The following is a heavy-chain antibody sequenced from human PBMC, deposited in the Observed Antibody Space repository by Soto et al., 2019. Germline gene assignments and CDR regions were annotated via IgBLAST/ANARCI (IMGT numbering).Heavy chain of an antibody. CDR2: VSVSGGTT. V-gene: IGHV3-23*01. Sequence: PGGSLRLSCAASGFMFNNYAMSWVRQAPGKGLEWVSTVSVSGGTTYYADSLKGRFTISRDNSKKTVYLQMNRLRADDTAIYYCAKGLYCYDSSGYRLFDYWGQGTLVTVSS. D-gene: IGHD3-22*01. CDR1: GFMFNNYA. J-gene: IGHJ4*02. CDR3: AKGLYCYDSSGYRLFDY.